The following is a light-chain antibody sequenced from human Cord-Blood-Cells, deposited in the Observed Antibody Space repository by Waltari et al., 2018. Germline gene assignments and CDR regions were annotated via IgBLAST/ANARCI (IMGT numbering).Light chain of an antibody. J-gene: IGLJ1*01. V-gene: IGLV3-21*04. CDR3: QVWDSSSDHNYV. CDR2: YDS. CDR1: NIGSKS. Sequence: SYVLTQPPSVSVAPGKTARITCGGNNIGSKSVHGYQQKPGQAPVLVIYYDSDRPSGIPERFSGSNSGNTATLTISRVEAGDEADYYCQVWDSSSDHNYVFGTGTKVTVL.